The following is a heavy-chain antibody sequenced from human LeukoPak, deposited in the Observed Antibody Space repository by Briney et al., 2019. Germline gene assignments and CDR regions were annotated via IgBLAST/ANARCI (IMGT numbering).Heavy chain of an antibody. V-gene: IGHV3-11*04. J-gene: IGHJ4*02. Sequence: GWSLRLSCAASGFTFSDYYMSWIHQAPGKGLEWVSYISSSGSTIYYADSVKGRFTISRDNAKNSLYLQMNSLRPEDTAVYYCAREDTAMVRYFDYWGQGTLVTVSS. CDR2: ISSSGSTI. CDR3: AREDTAMVRYFDY. D-gene: IGHD5-18*01. CDR1: GFTFSDYY.